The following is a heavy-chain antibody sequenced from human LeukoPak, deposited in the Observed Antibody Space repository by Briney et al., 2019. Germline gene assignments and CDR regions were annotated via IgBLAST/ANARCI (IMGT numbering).Heavy chain of an antibody. CDR1: GYTFTGYY. CDR2: IKPNSGGT. Sequence: ASVKVSCKASGYTFTGYYMHWVRQAPGQGLEWMGWIKPNSGGTNYAQKFQGRVTMTRDTSISTAYMELSRLRSDDTAVYYCARDLGSGWDYYFDYWGQGTLVTVSS. V-gene: IGHV1-2*02. D-gene: IGHD6-19*01. J-gene: IGHJ4*02. CDR3: ARDLGSGWDYYFDY.